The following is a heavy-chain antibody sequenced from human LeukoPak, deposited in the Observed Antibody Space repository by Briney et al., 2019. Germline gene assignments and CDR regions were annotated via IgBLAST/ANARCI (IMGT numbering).Heavy chain of an antibody. J-gene: IGHJ4*02. Sequence: PGGSLRLSCAASGFTFSDYGMSWVRQAPGKGLEWVSSISGSGGSTYYADPVKGRFTISRDNAKNSLYLQMNSLRAEDTAVYYCARGDYGGNSGDYWGQGTLVTVSS. D-gene: IGHD4-23*01. V-gene: IGHV3-23*01. CDR1: GFTFSDYG. CDR2: ISGSGGST. CDR3: ARGDYGGNSGDY.